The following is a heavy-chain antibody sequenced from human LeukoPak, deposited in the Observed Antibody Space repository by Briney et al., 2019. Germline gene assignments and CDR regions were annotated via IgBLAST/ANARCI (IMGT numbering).Heavy chain of an antibody. J-gene: IGHJ6*02. CDR1: GFTFSSYD. V-gene: IGHV3-13*05. Sequence: PRGSVRLSCAASGFTFSSYDMHWVRQATGKGLEWVSGIGIAGNPDYPGSVKGRFNISRENAKNSLYLQMNSLRAGDTAVYYCARDTGVYGMDVWGQGTAVTVSS. D-gene: IGHD4-23*01. CDR3: ARDTGVYGMDV. CDR2: IGIAGNP.